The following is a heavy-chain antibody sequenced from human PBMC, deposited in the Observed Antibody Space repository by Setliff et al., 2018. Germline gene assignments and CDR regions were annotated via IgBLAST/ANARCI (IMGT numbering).Heavy chain of an antibody. CDR1: GFTFSSYS. J-gene: IGHJ6*02. V-gene: IGHV3-21*01. CDR3: AREELWFGELASYYYYGMDV. Sequence: PGGSLRLSCAASGFTFSSYSMNWVRQATGKGLEWVSSISSSSSYIYYADSVKGRFTISRDNAKNSLYLQMNSLRAEDTAVYYCAREELWFGELASYYYYGMDVWGQGTTVTVSS. CDR2: ISSSSSYI. D-gene: IGHD3-10*01.